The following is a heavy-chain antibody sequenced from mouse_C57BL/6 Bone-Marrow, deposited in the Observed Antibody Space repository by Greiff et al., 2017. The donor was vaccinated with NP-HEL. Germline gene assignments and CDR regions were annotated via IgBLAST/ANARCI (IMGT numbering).Heavy chain of an antibody. J-gene: IGHJ2*01. CDR2: INSDGSST. Sequence: EVKLVESEGGLVQPGRSMKLSCTASGFTFSDYYMAWVRQVPEKGLEWVANINSDGSSTYYLDSLKSRFIISRDNAKNILYLQMSSLKSEDTATYYCARHYDGGCFDYWGQGTTLTVAS. D-gene: IGHD1-2*01. CDR3: ARHYDGGCFDY. V-gene: IGHV5-16*01. CDR1: GFTFSDYY.